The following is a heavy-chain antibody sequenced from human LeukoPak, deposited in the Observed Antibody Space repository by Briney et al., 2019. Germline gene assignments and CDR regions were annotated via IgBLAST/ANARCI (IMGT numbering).Heavy chain of an antibody. CDR1: GFTFSSYS. CDR3: VPNYDILTGYPFL. Sequence: GGSLRLSCAASGFTFSSYSMNWDRQAPGKGPEWVSSISSSSAFIHYADSVKGRFTISRDNAKNSLYLLMNSLRAEDTAVYYCVPNYDILTGYPFLWGQGTLVTVSS. D-gene: IGHD3-9*01. V-gene: IGHV3-21*01. CDR2: ISSSSAFI. J-gene: IGHJ4*02.